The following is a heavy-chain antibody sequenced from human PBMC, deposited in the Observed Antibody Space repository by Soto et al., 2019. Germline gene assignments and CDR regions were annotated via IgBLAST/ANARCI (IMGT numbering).Heavy chain of an antibody. V-gene: IGHV4-30-2*01. Sequence: QLQLQESGSGLVKPSQTLSLTCAVSGGSISSGGYSWSWIRQPPGKGLEWIGYIYHSGSTYYNPYLKSRVTISVDRSKNQFSLKLSSVTAADTAVYYCARGARYCSGGSCYIPGLDYWGQGTLVTVSS. CDR2: IYHSGST. D-gene: IGHD2-15*01. CDR3: ARGARYCSGGSCYIPGLDY. CDR1: GGSISSGGYS. J-gene: IGHJ4*02.